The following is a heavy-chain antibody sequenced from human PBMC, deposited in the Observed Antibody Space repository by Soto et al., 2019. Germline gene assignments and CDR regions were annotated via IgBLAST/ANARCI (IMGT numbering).Heavy chain of an antibody. CDR2: IYYSGST. Sequence: PSETLSLTCAVSGGSISRSNWWSWVRQPPGKGLEWIGSIYYSGSTIYNPSLKSRVTISVDTSKNQFSLQLSSVTAADTAVYYCARHVDYTHAFDICGQRTMVTVS. V-gene: IGHV4-4*02. J-gene: IGHJ3*02. CDR3: ARHVDYTHAFDI. D-gene: IGHD5-12*01. CDR1: GGSISRSNW.